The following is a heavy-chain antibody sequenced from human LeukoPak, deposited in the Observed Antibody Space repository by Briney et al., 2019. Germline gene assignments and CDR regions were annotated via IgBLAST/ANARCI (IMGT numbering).Heavy chain of an antibody. CDR2: ISGSGGST. D-gene: IGHD6-19*01. J-gene: IGHJ6*02. V-gene: IGHV3-23*01. CDR3: AKDLSYSSGWGDYYYYGMDV. Sequence: GGSLRLSCAASGFTFSSYAMSWVHQAPGKGLEWVSAISGSGGSTYYADSVKGRFTISRDNSKNTLYLQMNSLRAEDTAVYYCAKDLSYSSGWGDYYYYGMDVWGQGTTVTVSS. CDR1: GFTFSSYA.